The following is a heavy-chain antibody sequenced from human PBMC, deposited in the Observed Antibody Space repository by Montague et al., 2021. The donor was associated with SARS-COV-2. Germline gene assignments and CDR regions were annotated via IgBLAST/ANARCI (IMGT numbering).Heavy chain of an antibody. D-gene: IGHD2-15*01. Sequence: SETLSLTCTVSGASISSFYWNWIRQPAGKGLEWIGRIYPSGGTNYNPSLKSRVTMSVDTSKNQFSLKLNSVTAADTAVYYCGRGVVAATPVVDYWGRGTMVTVSS. CDR1: GASISSFY. CDR2: IYPSGGT. J-gene: IGHJ4*02. V-gene: IGHV4-4*07. CDR3: GRGVVAATPVVDY.